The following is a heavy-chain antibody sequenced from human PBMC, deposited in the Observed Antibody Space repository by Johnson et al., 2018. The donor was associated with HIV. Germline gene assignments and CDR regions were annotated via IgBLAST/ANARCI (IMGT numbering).Heavy chain of an antibody. V-gene: IGHV3-23*04. D-gene: IGHD3-22*01. J-gene: IGHJ3*02. Sequence: VQLVESGGGLVQPGGSLRLSCAASGFTFSSYAMSWVRQSPGKGLEWVSAVSSSGGDTYSADSVEGRFSVSSENAKNSLYLQMNSLRAEDSAVYYCASPTSGYGAFDIWGQGTMVTVSS. CDR1: GFTFSSYA. CDR3: ASPTSGYGAFDI. CDR2: VSSSGGDT.